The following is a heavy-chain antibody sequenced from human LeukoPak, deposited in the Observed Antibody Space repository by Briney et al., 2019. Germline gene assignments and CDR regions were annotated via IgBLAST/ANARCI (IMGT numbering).Heavy chain of an antibody. Sequence: GASVKVSCKASGYTFTSYDINWVRQATGQGLEWMGWMNPNSGNTGYAQKFQGRVTITRNTSISTAYMELSSLRSEDTAVYYCARSYGQTYYYYYYMDVWGKGTTVTVSS. CDR3: ARSYGQTYYYYYYMDV. V-gene: IGHV1-8*03. CDR1: GYTFTSYD. J-gene: IGHJ6*03. CDR2: MNPNSGNT. D-gene: IGHD3-10*01.